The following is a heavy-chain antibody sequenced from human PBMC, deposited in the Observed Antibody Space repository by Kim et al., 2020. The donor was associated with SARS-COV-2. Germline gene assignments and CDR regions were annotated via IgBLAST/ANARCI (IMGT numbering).Heavy chain of an antibody. D-gene: IGHD3-10*01. Sequence: ASVKVSCKASGYTFTSYDINWVRQATGQGLEWMGWMNPNSGNTGCAQKFQGRVTMTRNTSISTAYMELSSLRSEDTAVYYCARGNHVLLWFAYGMDVWGQGTTVTVSS. J-gene: IGHJ6*02. V-gene: IGHV1-8*01. CDR3: ARGNHVLLWFAYGMDV. CDR1: GYTFTSYD. CDR2: MNPNSGNT.